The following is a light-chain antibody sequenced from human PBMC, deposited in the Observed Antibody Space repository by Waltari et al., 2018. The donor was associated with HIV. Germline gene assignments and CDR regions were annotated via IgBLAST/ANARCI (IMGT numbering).Light chain of an antibody. V-gene: IGLV2-23*02. CDR2: DVT. CDR3: CSYAGITTWV. CDR1: SNDLGRYDL. Sequence: QSALTQPASVSGSPGQSITISCTGTSNDLGRYDLVSWYQHQPGRAPKLIIYDVTKWPSGVSHRVSGSKSGATASLTISGLQAEDEADYYCCSYAGITTWVFGGGTKVTVL. J-gene: IGLJ3*02.